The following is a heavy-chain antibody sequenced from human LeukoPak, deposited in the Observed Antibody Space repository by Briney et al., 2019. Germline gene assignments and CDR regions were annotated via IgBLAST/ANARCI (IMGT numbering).Heavy chain of an antibody. V-gene: IGHV3-7*05. CDR1: GCTFSTYW. J-gene: IGHJ4*02. D-gene: IGHD3-10*01. CDR3: ARGYYSDY. CDR2: IKQDGSEK. Sequence: PGGSLRLSCAASGCTFSTYWISWVRQAPGKGLEWVANIKQDGSEKYYVDSVKGRFTISRDNAKNSLYLQMNSLRAEDTAVYYCARGYYSDYWGQGTLVTVSS.